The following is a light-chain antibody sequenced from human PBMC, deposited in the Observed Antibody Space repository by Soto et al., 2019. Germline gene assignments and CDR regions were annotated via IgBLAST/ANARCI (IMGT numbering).Light chain of an antibody. J-gene: IGKJ1*01. CDR3: QQYNNWPPYRT. CDR1: QSVGSN. V-gene: IGKV3-15*01. CDR2: GAS. Sequence: EIVMTQSPATLSVSPGDRAALSCRASQSVGSNLAWYQQKPGQAPRLLIYGASTRATGIPARFSGSGSGTEFTLTISSLQSEDFAIYFCQQYNNWPPYRTFFQGTKGEIK.